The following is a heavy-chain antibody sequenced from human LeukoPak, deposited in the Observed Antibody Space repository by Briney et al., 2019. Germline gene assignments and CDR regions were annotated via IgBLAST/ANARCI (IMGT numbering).Heavy chain of an antibody. CDR3: AREGGPYRPLDY. J-gene: IGHJ4*02. Sequence: TSGTLSLTCGVSGGSISSTNWWTWVRQPPGEGLEWIGEVHLSGRTNYNPSLESRVTMPVDMSENHISLKLTSVTAADTAVYYCAREGGPYRPLDYSGQGTLVTVSS. CDR2: VHLSGRT. V-gene: IGHV4-4*02. CDR1: GGSISSTNW.